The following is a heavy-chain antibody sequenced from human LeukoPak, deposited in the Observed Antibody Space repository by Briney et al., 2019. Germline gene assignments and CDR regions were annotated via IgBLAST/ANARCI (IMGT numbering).Heavy chain of an antibody. V-gene: IGHV3-30*04. D-gene: IGHD3-22*01. CDR2: ISYDGSNK. CDR3: AKIPYDSSGYYFKDAFDI. J-gene: IGHJ3*02. CDR1: GFTFSSYA. Sequence: GGSLRLSCAASGFTFSSYAMHWVRQAPGKGLEWVAVISYDGSNKYYADSVKGRFTISRDNSKNTLYLQMNSLRAEDTAVYYCAKIPYDSSGYYFKDAFDIWGQGTMVTVSS.